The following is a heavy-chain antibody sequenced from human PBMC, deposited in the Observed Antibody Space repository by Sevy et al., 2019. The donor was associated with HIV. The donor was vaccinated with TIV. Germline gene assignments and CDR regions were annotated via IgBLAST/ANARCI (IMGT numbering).Heavy chain of an antibody. Sequence: GGSLRLSCAASGFTFNNYAMSWVRKPPGKGLERVSGLIGNGVETYYSDSARGRFTISTDNSKNRLFLQMNSLRAEDTDIYYCVKDYMFAGDWAPDSWGQGTLVTVSS. J-gene: IGHJ4*02. CDR3: VKDYMFAGDWAPDS. CDR1: GFTFNNYA. V-gene: IGHV3-23*01. D-gene: IGHD2-21*01. CDR2: LIGNGVET.